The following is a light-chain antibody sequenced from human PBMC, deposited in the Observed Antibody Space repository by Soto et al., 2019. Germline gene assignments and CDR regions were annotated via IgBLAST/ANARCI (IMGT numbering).Light chain of an antibody. CDR1: QSISSW. Sequence: DIQMTQSPSTLSASVGDRVTITCRASQSISSWLAWYQQKPGKAPKLLIYKASSLERGVPSRFSGSGSGTEFTPTISSLQPDDVATYYCQQYNSYPRTFGQGTKLQIK. CDR2: KAS. V-gene: IGKV1-5*03. J-gene: IGKJ2*01. CDR3: QQYNSYPRT.